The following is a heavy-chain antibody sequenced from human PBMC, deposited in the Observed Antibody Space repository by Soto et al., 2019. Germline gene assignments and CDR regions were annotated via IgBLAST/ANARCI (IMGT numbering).Heavy chain of an antibody. CDR1: GYTFTGYY. J-gene: IGHJ4*02. CDR2: INPNSGGT. V-gene: IGHV1-2*02. Sequence: GASVKVSCKASGYTFTGYYMHWVRQAPGQGLEWMGWINPNSGGTNYAQKFQGRVTMTRDTSISTAYMELSRLRSDDTAVYYCASISINYYDSSGYWNYWGQGTLVTV. D-gene: IGHD3-22*01. CDR3: ASISINYYDSSGYWNY.